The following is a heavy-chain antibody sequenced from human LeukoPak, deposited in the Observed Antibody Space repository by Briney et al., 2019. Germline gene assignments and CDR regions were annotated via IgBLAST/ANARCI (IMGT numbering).Heavy chain of an antibody. J-gene: IGHJ6*02. D-gene: IGHD1-26*01. V-gene: IGHV3-9*01. Sequence: GGSLRLSCAVSGLTLDTYAIHWVRQPPGKGLEWVSGLSLDTDRIVYGDSVKGRFTVSRDHTKNSVYLQMNSLTPEDSALYFCTKDVAPGGADVWGQGTTVAVSS. CDR2: LSLDTDRI. CDR1: GLTLDTYA. CDR3: TKDVAPGGADV.